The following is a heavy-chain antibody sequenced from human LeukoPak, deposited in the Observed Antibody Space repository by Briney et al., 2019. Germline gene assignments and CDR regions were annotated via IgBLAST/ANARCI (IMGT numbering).Heavy chain of an antibody. CDR1: GGSISSYY. D-gene: IGHD2-15*01. CDR2: IYYSGST. CDR3: ARGGCSGGSCYGEDYYYYYMDV. J-gene: IGHJ6*03. V-gene: IGHV4-59*01. Sequence: SETLSLTCTVSGGSISSYYWSWIRQPPGKGLEWIGYIYYSGSTNYNPSLKSRVTISVDTSKNQFSLKLSSVTAADTAVYYCARGGCSGGSCYGEDYYYYYMDVWGKGTTVTISS.